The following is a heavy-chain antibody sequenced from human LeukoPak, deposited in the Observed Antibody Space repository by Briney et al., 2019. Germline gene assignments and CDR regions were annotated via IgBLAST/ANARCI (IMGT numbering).Heavy chain of an antibody. V-gene: IGHV1-18*01. Sequence: ASVQVSCKASGYILTSLGISWLRQAPGQGLEWMGCISPYNGNTKYSQSLQGSVTMTIDTSASTAYLELRSLRSDDTAVYYCARSCGSTSCYDEYWGQGTLVTGSS. CDR3: ARSCGSTSCYDEY. J-gene: IGHJ4*02. CDR1: GYILTSLG. CDR2: ISPYNGNT. D-gene: IGHD2-2*01.